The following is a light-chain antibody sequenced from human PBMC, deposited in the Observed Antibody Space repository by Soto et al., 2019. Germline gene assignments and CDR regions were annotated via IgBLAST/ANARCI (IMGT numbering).Light chain of an antibody. J-gene: IGKJ1*01. Sequence: EIVMTQSPGTLSVSPGERATLSCRASQSVSSNLAWYQQKPGQAPRLLIYDASTRATGIPARFSGSGSGTEFTLTISSLQSEDFAVYYCQQYKEWPPWTFGQGTKVEIK. CDR1: QSVSSN. V-gene: IGKV3-15*01. CDR2: DAS. CDR3: QQYKEWPPWT.